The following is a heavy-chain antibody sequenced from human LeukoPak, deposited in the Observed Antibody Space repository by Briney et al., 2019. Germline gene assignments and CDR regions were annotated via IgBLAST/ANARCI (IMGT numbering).Heavy chain of an antibody. Sequence: GASVKVSCKASGYTLINYHINWVRQVPGQGLEWMGWMNPNSGNTGYAQKFQGRVTITRNTSISTAYMELSSLRSEDTAVYYCAGGIAAPGDYWGQGTLVTVSS. CDR3: AGGIAAPGDY. J-gene: IGHJ4*02. CDR2: MNPNSGNT. CDR1: GYTLINYH. D-gene: IGHD6-13*01. V-gene: IGHV1-8*03.